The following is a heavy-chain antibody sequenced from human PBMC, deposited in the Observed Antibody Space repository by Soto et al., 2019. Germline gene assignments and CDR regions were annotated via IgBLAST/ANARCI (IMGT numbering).Heavy chain of an antibody. J-gene: IGHJ6*02. CDR2: ISYDGSNK. D-gene: IGHD4-4*01. CDR1: GFTFSSYA. V-gene: IGHV3-30-3*01. Sequence: GGSLRLSCAASGFTFSSYAMHWVRQAPGKGLEWVAVISYDGSNKYYADSVKGRFTISRDNSKNTLYLQMNSLRAEDTAVYYCARDFLRGAYSNSLVLDVWGQGTTVTVSS. CDR3: ARDFLRGAYSNSLVLDV.